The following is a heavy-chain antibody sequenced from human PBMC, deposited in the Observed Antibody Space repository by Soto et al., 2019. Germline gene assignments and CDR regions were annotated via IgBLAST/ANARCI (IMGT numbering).Heavy chain of an antibody. V-gene: IGHV4-30-2*01. CDR3: ARGTRPYYDILTIAFDI. CDR2: IYHSGST. Sequence: SETLSLTCAVSGGSISSGGYSWSWIRQPPGKGLEWIGYIYHSGSTYYNPSLKSRVTISVDRSKNQFSLKLSSVTAADTAVYYCARGTRPYYDILTIAFDIWGQGTMVTVSS. D-gene: IGHD3-9*01. CDR1: GGSISSGGYS. J-gene: IGHJ3*02.